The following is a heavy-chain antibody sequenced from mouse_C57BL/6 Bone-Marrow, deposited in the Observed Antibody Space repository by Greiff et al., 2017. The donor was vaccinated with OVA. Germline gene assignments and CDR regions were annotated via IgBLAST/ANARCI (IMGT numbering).Heavy chain of an antibody. CDR1: GYTFTSYW. Sequence: QVQLQQPGAELVKPGASVKLSCKASGYTFTSYWMQWVKQRPGQGLEWIGEIDPSDSYTNYNQKFKGKATLTVDTSSSTAYMQLSSLTSEDSAVYYCEVDSSGYVGPYFDYWGQGTTLTVSS. D-gene: IGHD3-2*02. CDR3: EVDSSGYVGPYFDY. CDR2: IDPSDSYT. J-gene: IGHJ2*01. V-gene: IGHV1-50*01.